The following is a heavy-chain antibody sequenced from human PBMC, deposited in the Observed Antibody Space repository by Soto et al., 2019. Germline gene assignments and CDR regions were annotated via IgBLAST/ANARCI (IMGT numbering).Heavy chain of an antibody. CDR1: GGSISSYY. D-gene: IGHD1-7*01. CDR3: ARDQGKNNWNYAPDYGMDV. CDR2: IYYSGST. J-gene: IGHJ6*02. Sequence: SETLSLTCTVSGGSISSYYWSWIRQPPGKGLEWIGYIYYSGSTNYNPSLESRVTISVDTSKNQFSLKLSSVTAADTAVYYCARDQGKNNWNYAPDYGMDVWGQGTTVTVSS. V-gene: IGHV4-59*01.